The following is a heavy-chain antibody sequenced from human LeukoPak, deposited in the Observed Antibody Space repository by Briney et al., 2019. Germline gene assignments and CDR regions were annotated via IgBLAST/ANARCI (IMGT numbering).Heavy chain of an antibody. Sequence: GGSLRLSCAASGFTLSSYAMSWVRQAPGKGLEWVSAISGSGGSTYYADSVKGRFTISRDNSKNTLYLQMNSLRAEDTAVYYCAKSPYGDYQYYFDCWGQGTLVTVSS. V-gene: IGHV3-23*01. CDR3: AKSPYGDYQYYFDC. CDR2: ISGSGGST. D-gene: IGHD4-17*01. CDR1: GFTLSSYA. J-gene: IGHJ4*02.